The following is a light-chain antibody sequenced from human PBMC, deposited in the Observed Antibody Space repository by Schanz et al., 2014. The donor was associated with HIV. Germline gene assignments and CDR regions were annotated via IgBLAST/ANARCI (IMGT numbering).Light chain of an antibody. Sequence: QSALTQPPSASGSPGQSVTISCTGTSSDVGGYNYVSWYQQHPGKAPKIMIYEVSKRPSGVPDRFYGAKSGSSASLAITGLQAEDEADYYCQSYDSSLSGHVVFGGGTKLTVL. CDR1: SSDVGGYNY. CDR3: QSYDSSLSGHVV. J-gene: IGLJ2*01. V-gene: IGLV2-8*01. CDR2: EVS.